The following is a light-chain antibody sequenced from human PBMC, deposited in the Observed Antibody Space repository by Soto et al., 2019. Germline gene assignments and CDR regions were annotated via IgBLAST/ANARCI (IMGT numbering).Light chain of an antibody. V-gene: IGKV3-15*01. CDR1: QSVSSN. Sequence: EIVMTQSPATLSVSPGERATLSCRASQSVSSNLAWYQQKPGQAPRLLIYGAATRATGIPARFSGSGSGTEFTLTIGSLQSEDFAVYSCQQYNNWPPRTFGQGTTV. J-gene: IGKJ1*01. CDR2: GAA. CDR3: QQYNNWPPRT.